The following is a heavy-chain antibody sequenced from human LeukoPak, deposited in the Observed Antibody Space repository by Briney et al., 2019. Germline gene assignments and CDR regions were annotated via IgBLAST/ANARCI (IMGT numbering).Heavy chain of an antibody. CDR2: IKQDGSEK. Sequence: GGSLRLSCAASGFTFSSYWMSWVRQAPGKGLEWVANIKQDGSEKYYVDSVKGRFTIPRDNAKNSLYLQMNSLRAEDTAVYYCARRIVGATRNNWFDPWGQGTLVTVSS. V-gene: IGHV3-7*01. D-gene: IGHD1-26*01. J-gene: IGHJ5*02. CDR1: GFTFSSYW. CDR3: ARRIVGATRNNWFDP.